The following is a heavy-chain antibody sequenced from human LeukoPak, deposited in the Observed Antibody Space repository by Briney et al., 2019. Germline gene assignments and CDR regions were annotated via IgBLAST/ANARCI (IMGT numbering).Heavy chain of an antibody. D-gene: IGHD3-10*01. CDR2: ISNYNGNT. V-gene: IGHV1-18*01. CDR1: GYTFTSYG. CDR3: NFASGREDY. J-gene: IGHJ4*02. Sequence: ASVKVSCKASGYTFTSYGISGVRQAPGQGLEWMGWISNYNGNTKSAKKFQDRVTMTTDTSTTTAYMELRSLTSDDTAMYYCNFASGREDYWGQGTLVTVSS.